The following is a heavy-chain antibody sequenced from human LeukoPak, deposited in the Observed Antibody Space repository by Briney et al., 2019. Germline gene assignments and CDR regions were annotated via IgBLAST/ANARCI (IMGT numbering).Heavy chain of an antibody. J-gene: IGHJ6*02. D-gene: IGHD6-6*01. CDR1: GGSISNYY. CDR2: VYYTGTT. V-gene: IGHV4-59*08. Sequence: SETLPLTCTVSGGSISNYYWSWIRQSPEKGLEWIGYVYYTGTTNYNPSLKSRLTMSVDTSKNQFSLSLSSVTAADTAVYYCARRLRDYSSSSGGMDVWGQGTTVTVSS. CDR3: ARRLRDYSSSSGGMDV.